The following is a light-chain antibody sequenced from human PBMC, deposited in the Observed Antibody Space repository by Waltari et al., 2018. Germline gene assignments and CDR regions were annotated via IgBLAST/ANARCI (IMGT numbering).Light chain of an antibody. CDR2: DVN. CDR3: CSYAGTYTSYMF. CDR1: SSDVGGYTY. Sequence: QSALTQPRSVSGSPGQSVTISCTGPSSDVGGYTYGSCYQQHPYKAPKLLIYDVNKRPSGVPDRFSGSKSGNTASLTISGLQAEDEADYYCCSYAGTYTSYMFFGGGTKLTVL. V-gene: IGLV2-11*01. J-gene: IGLJ2*01.